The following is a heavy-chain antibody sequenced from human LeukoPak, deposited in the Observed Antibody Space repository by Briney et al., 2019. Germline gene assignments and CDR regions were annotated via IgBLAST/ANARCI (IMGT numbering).Heavy chain of an antibody. CDR3: ARTIKGAVAPPLGMDV. D-gene: IGHD6-19*01. Sequence: PGGSLRLSCAASGFTFSSYSMNWVRQAPGKGLEWVSSISSSSSYIYYADSVKGRFTISRDNAKNSLYLQMNSLRAEDTAVYYCARTIKGAVAPPLGMDVWGQGTTASVSS. J-gene: IGHJ6*02. CDR2: ISSSSSYI. V-gene: IGHV3-21*01. CDR1: GFTFSSYS.